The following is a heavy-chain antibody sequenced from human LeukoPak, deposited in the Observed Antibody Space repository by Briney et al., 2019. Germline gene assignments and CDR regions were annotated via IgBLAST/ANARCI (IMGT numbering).Heavy chain of an antibody. CDR3: ARDMYNWNYLAWGAFDI. CDR2: IYTSGST. CDR1: GGSISSGSYY. D-gene: IGHD1-7*01. J-gene: IGHJ3*02. V-gene: IGHV4-61*02. Sequence: SQTLSLTCTVSGGSISSGSYYWSWIRQPAGKGLEWIGRIYTSGSTNYNPSLKSRVTISVDTSRNQFSLELSSVTAADTAVYYCARDMYNWNYLAWGAFDIWGQGTMVTVSS.